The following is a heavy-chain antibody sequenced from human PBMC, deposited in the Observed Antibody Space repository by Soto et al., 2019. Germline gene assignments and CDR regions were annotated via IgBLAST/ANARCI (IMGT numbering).Heavy chain of an antibody. CDR2: INPSGGST. Sequence: VASVKVSCKASGYTFTSYYMHWVRQAPGQGLEWMGIINPSGGSTSYAQKFQGRVTMTRDTSTSTVYMELSSLRSEDTAVYYCARVRSEFGGSYYGAFDIWGQGTMVTVSS. D-gene: IGHD1-26*01. CDR3: ARVRSEFGGSYYGAFDI. CDR1: GYTFTSYY. V-gene: IGHV1-46*01. J-gene: IGHJ3*02.